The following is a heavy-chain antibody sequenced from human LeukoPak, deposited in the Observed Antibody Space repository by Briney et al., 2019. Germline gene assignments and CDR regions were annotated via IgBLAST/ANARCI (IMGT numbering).Heavy chain of an antibody. J-gene: IGHJ5*02. CDR2: IYYSGST. CDR1: GGSISSGGYY. CDR3: AREPYGSGNNWFDP. D-gene: IGHD3-10*01. V-gene: IGHV4-31*03. Sequence: PSETLSLTCTVSGGSISSGGYYWSWIRQHPGKGLEWIGYIYYSGSTYYNPSLKSRVTISVDTSKYQFSLKLSSVTAADTAVYYCAREPYGSGNNWFDPWGQGTLVTVSS.